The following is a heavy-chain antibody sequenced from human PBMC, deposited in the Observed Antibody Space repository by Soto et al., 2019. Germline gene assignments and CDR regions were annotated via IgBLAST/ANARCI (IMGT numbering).Heavy chain of an antibody. CDR2: IRGSGGPT. Sequence: EVQLLESGGDFVQPGGSLRLSCAASGFTFSNYAMSWVRQAPGQGLEWVSLIRGSGGPTNYADSVKGRFTVSRDNSKNMLFLQMNSLRLEDTAVYYCVKDFRGGYDWTHDWGQGTLVTVSS. V-gene: IGHV3-23*01. CDR1: GFTFSNYA. J-gene: IGHJ4*02. CDR3: VKDFRGGYDWTHD. D-gene: IGHD5-12*01.